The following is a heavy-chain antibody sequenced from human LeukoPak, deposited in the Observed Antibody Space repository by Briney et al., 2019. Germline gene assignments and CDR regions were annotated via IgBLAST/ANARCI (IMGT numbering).Heavy chain of an antibody. CDR2: ISSNGGST. CDR3: ARAPTDDSSGYWKY. D-gene: IGHD3-22*01. Sequence: GSLRLSCAASGFTFSSYAMHWVRQAPGKGLEYVSAISSNGGSTYYANSVKGRFTISRDNSKNTLYLQMGSLRAEDMAVYYCARAPTDDSSGYWKYWGQGTLVTVSS. J-gene: IGHJ4*02. V-gene: IGHV3-64*01. CDR1: GFTFSSYA.